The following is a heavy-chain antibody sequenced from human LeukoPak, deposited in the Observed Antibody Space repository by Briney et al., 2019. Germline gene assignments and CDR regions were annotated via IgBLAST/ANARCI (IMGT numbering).Heavy chain of an antibody. CDR2: IIPIFGTA. CDR3: ARAYGSGSYTIDY. Sequence: GASVKVSCKASGGTFSSYAISWVRQASGQGLEWMGGIIPIFGTANYAQKFQGRVTITTDESTSTAYMELSSLRSEDTAVYYCARAYGSGSYTIDYWGQGTLVTVSS. CDR1: GGTFSSYA. V-gene: IGHV1-69*05. J-gene: IGHJ4*02. D-gene: IGHD3-10*01.